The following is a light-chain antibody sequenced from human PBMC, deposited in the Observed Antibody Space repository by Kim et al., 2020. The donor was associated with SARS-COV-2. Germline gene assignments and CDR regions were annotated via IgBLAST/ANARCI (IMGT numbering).Light chain of an antibody. Sequence: DIQMTQSPSSLSASVGDRVTITCRASQSISSYLNWYQQKPGKAPNLLIYAASSLQRGVPSRFSGSGSGTDFTLTISSLQPEDFASYYRQKSYSTPLTFGGGTKVDIK. V-gene: IGKV1-39*01. CDR3: QKSYSTPLT. CDR1: QSISSY. J-gene: IGKJ4*01. CDR2: AAS.